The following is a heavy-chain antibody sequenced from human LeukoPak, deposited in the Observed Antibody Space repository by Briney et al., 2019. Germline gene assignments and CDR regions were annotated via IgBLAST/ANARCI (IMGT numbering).Heavy chain of an antibody. J-gene: IGHJ6*02. CDR2: ISAYNGNT. Sequence: ASVPVSCKASGYTFTSYGISWVRPAPGQGVAWMGWISAYNGNTNYAQKLHGRVTRTTDTSTSTAYMELRSLRSDDTAVYYCARESSGWPPLYYYGMDVWGRGPTVTVS. D-gene: IGHD6-19*01. CDR1: GYTFTSYG. V-gene: IGHV1-18*01. CDR3: ARESSGWPPLYYYGMDV.